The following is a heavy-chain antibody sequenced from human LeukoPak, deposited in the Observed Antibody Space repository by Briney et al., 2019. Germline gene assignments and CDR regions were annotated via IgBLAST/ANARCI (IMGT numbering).Heavy chain of an antibody. D-gene: IGHD6-13*01. V-gene: IGHV1-8*01. CDR2: MNPNGGNT. Sequence: ASVKVSCKASGYTFTSYDINWVRQATGQGLEWMGWMNPNGGNTGYAQKFQGRVTMTRNTSISTAYMELSSLRSEDTAVYYCARGRAAAGRRGWFDPWGQGTLVTVSS. J-gene: IGHJ5*02. CDR3: ARGRAAAGRRGWFDP. CDR1: GYTFTSYD.